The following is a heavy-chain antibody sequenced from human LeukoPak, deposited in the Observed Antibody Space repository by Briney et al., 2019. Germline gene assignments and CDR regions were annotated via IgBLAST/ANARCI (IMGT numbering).Heavy chain of an antibody. CDR3: ATSYDMGWLIGY. Sequence: PGGSLRLSCAASGFSFSSYGMHWVRQAPGKGLEWVAVIWFDGSNKYYADSVKGRFTISRGNGKSSLYLQMNSLRAEDTALYYCATSYDMGWLIGYWGQGTLVTVSS. V-gene: IGHV3-33*03. J-gene: IGHJ4*02. CDR1: GFSFSSYG. CDR2: IWFDGSNK. D-gene: IGHD3/OR15-3a*01.